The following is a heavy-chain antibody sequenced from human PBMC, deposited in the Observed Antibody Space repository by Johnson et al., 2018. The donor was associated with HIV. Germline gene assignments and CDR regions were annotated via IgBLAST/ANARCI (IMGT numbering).Heavy chain of an antibody. CDR2: IRYDGSNK. J-gene: IGHJ3*02. Sequence: QVLLVESGGGVVQPGRSLRLSCAASGFTFSSYGMHWVRQAPGKGLEWVAFIRYDGSNKYYVDSVKGRFTISRDNARNSLSLQMNSLRAEDTAVYYCAKDIYGYDAFDIWGQGTMVTVSS. D-gene: IGHD5-24*01. V-gene: IGHV3-33*03. CDR1: GFTFSSYG. CDR3: AKDIYGYDAFDI.